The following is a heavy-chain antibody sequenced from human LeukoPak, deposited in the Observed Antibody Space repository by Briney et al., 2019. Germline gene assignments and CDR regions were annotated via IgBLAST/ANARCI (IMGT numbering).Heavy chain of an antibody. D-gene: IGHD2-21*01. V-gene: IGHV3-53*01. CDR3: ARGRPYFDY. CDR2: IYSGGNT. CDR1: VFTATTKY. Sequence: VGSLRLSCAASVFTATTKYISGLRRAPAQGLEWVSVIYSGGNTSYADSVNGRFTISRDSSKNTPYLQMHSLRAEDTAVYYCARGRPYFDYWGQGNLVTVSS. J-gene: IGHJ4*02.